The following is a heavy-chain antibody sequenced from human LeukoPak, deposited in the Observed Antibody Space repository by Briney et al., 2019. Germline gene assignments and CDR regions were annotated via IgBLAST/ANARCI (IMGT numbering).Heavy chain of an antibody. D-gene: IGHD4-23*01. CDR1: GYTFTSYY. V-gene: IGHV1-46*01. J-gene: IGHJ5*02. CDR3: ATSPGADYGGGHWFDP. CDR2: INPSGGST. Sequence: ASVKVSCKASGYTFTSYYMHWVRQAPGQGLEWMGIINPSGGSTSYAQKFQGRVTISVDTSKNQFSLKLRSVTATDTAVYHCATSPGADYGGGHWFDPWGQGTLVTVSS.